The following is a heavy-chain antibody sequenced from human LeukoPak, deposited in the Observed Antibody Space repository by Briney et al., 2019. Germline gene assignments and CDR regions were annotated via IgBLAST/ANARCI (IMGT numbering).Heavy chain of an antibody. CDR1: GFTFSNHW. D-gene: IGHD1-7*01. J-gene: IGHJ4*02. V-gene: IGHV3-7*04. CDR2: IKPDGNDK. Sequence: GGSLRLSCAASGFTFSNHWMIWVRQAPGKGLEWVASIKPDGNDKYYVDSVKGRFTISRDNAKNSLYLQLNSLRAEDTAVYFCSRGNWNYPGYWGQGTLVTVSS. CDR3: SRGNWNYPGY.